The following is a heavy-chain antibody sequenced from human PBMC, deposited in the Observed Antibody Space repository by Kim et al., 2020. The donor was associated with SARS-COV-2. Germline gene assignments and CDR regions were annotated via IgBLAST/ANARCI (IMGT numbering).Heavy chain of an antibody. V-gene: IGHV4-39*07. CDR3: ARGRYDLLHPNWFDP. Sequence: PSLKSRVTISVDTSKNQFSLKLSSVTAADTAVYYCARGRYDLLHPNWFDPWGQGTLVTVSS. D-gene: IGHD3-16*01. J-gene: IGHJ5*02.